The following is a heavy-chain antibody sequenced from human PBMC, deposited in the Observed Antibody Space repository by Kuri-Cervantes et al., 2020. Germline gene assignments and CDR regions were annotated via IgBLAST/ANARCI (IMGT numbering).Heavy chain of an antibody. V-gene: IGHV3-30*03. CDR1: GFTFDDYA. CDR2: ISYDGSNK. J-gene: IGHJ4*02. CDR3: ARGPNLFRITIFGVPPPHFDY. D-gene: IGHD3-3*01. Sequence: GESLKISCAASGFTFDDYAMHWVRQAPGKGLEWVAVISYDGSNKYYADSVKGRFTISRDNAKNSLYLQMNSLRAEDTAVYYCARGPNLFRITIFGVPPPHFDYWGQGTLVTVSS.